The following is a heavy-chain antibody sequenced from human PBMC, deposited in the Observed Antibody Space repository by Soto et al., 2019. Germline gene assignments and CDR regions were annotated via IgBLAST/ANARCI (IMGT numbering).Heavy chain of an antibody. Sequence: GSLRLSCAASGFTFTRYSMNWVHQAPGKGLEWVSSISSTTNYIYYGDSTKGRFTISRDNAKNSLYLEMNSLRAEDTAVYYCARESEDLTSNFDYWGQGTLVTVSS. CDR3: ARESEDLTSNFDY. J-gene: IGHJ4*02. V-gene: IGHV3-21*06. CDR1: GFTFTRYS. CDR2: ISSTTNYI.